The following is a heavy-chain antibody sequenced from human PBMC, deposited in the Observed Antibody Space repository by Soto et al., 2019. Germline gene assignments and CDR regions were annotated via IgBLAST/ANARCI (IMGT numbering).Heavy chain of an antibody. CDR3: ARNFFGSATTSFDY. CDR2: IFYTGST. J-gene: IGHJ4*02. V-gene: IGHV4-39*01. Sequence: SETLSLTCSISGDSINRSPHFWGWIRQAPGKGLEWIASIFYTGSTYYNPSLKSRVTISVDTSGNYYSLKLSSVTAADTAMYYCARNFFGSATTSFDYWGQGTLVTVSS. CDR1: GDSINRSPHF. D-gene: IGHD6-19*01.